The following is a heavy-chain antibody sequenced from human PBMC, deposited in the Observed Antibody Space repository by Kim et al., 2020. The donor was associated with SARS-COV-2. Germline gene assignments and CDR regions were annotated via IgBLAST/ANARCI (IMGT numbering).Heavy chain of an antibody. V-gene: IGHV5-51*01. CDR2: IYPGDSDT. CDR3: ARYPGPWSTGDAFDI. D-gene: IGHD2-2*01. Sequence: GESLKISCKGSGYSFTSYWIGWVRQMPGKGLEWMGIIYPGDSDTRYSPSFQGQVTISADKSISTAYLQWSSLKASDTAMYYCARYPGPWSTGDAFDIWGQGTMVTVSS. CDR1: GYSFTSYW. J-gene: IGHJ3*02.